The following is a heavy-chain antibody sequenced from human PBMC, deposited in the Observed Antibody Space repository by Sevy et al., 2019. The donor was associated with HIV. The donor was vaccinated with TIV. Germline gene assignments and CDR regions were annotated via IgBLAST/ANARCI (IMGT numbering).Heavy chain of an antibody. Sequence: GESLKISCAASGFTFSDHYMDWVRQAPGKGLEWVGRTRNKANSYTTEYAASVKGTFTIPRDDSKNTLYLQMNSLKTEDTAVYYCARERITMIVVVNNYYYYYYMDVWGKGTTVTVSS. D-gene: IGHD3-22*01. CDR1: GFTFSDHY. CDR3: ARERITMIVVVNNYYYYYYMDV. V-gene: IGHV3-72*01. J-gene: IGHJ6*03. CDR2: TRNKANSYTT.